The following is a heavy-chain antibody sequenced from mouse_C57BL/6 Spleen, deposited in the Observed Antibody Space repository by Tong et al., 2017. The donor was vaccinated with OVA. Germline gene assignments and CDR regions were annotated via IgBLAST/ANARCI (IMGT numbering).Heavy chain of an antibody. D-gene: IGHD2-1*01. CDR3: ATGNPYYFDY. CDR2: ISSGSSTI. Sequence: DVQLVESGGGLVQPGGSRKLSCAASGFTFSSFGMHWVRQAPEKGLEWVAYISSGSSTIYYADTVKGRFTISRDNPKDAVFLQMTSLRSEDTAMYYWATGNPYYFDYWGQGTTLTVSS. CDR1: GFTFSSFG. V-gene: IGHV5-17*02. J-gene: IGHJ2*01.